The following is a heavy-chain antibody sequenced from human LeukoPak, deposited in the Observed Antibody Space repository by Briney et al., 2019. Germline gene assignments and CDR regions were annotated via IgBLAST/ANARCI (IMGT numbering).Heavy chain of an antibody. CDR2: IYSDDSDT. J-gene: IGHJ3*01. CDR1: GYRFHSFL. V-gene: IGHV5-51*01. Sequence: GESLKIYCQGHGYRFHSFLIDWARQMPGKGLEWMGIIYSDDSDTRYSPSFQGQVTISADKSVRTAYLQWSSLKSSDTAMYYCAKHNISSYYDIIVYYAFDFWGQGTMVTVSS. D-gene: IGHD3-9*01. CDR3: AKHNISSYYDIIVYYAFDF.